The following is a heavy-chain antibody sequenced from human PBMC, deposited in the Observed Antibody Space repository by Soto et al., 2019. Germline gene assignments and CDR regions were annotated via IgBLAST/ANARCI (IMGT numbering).Heavy chain of an antibody. D-gene: IGHD2-2*01. CDR1: GFTFSSYG. V-gene: IGHV3-33*01. CDR2: IWYDGSNK. Sequence: GGSLRLSCAASGFTFSSYGMHWVRQAPGKGLEWVAIIWYDGSNKYYADSVKGRFSISRDNSKNTLYLQMNSLRAEDTAVYYCARVPAANSNYYSYGMDVWGQGTTVTVSS. J-gene: IGHJ6*02. CDR3: ARVPAANSNYYSYGMDV.